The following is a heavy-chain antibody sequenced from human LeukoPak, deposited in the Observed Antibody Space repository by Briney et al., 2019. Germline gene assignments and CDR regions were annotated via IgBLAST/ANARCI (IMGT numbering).Heavy chain of an antibody. J-gene: IGHJ4*02. D-gene: IGHD2-15*01. V-gene: IGHV3-30*04. CDR2: ISYDGSNK. CDR1: GFTFSSYA. CDR3: ARVGCSGGSCYFFLGY. Sequence: GGSLRLSCAASGFTFSSYAMHWVRQAPGKGLEWVAVISYDGSNKYYADSVKGRFTISRDNSKNTLYLQMNSLRAEDTAVYYCARVGCSGGSCYFFLGYWGQGTLVTVSS.